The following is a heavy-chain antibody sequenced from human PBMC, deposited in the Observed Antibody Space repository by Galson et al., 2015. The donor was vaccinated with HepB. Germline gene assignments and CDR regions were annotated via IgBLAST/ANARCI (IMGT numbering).Heavy chain of an antibody. D-gene: IGHD3-22*01. CDR2: INPTTGGT. V-gene: IGHV1-2*02. J-gene: IGHJ5*02. CDR1: GYSFSDDY. Sequence: SVKVSCKASGYSFSDDYVHWVRQAPGQGLEWMGWINPTTGGTDFAQKFHGRVTMTRDTSISTAYMELNRLASDDTALYYCARSSGSTRYSTPGGWFDPWGQGTPVTVSS. CDR3: ARSSGSTRYSTPGGWFDP.